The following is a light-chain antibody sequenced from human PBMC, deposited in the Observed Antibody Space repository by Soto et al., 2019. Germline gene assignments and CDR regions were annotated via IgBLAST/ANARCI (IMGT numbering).Light chain of an antibody. J-gene: IGLJ1*01. CDR3: SSYTGGNPSYV. CDR1: SSDVGGYDY. CDR2: EVT. V-gene: IGLV2-8*01. Sequence: QSVLTQPPSASGSRGQSVTISCTGTSSDVGGYDYVSWYQQHPGKAPKLMIYEVTIRPSGVSDRFSGSKSGNTASLTVSGLXAEDEADYYCSSYTGGNPSYVFGTGTKVTVL.